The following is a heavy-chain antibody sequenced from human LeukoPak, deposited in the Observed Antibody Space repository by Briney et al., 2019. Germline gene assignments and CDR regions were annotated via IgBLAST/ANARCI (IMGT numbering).Heavy chain of an antibody. CDR3: STFADDGY. J-gene: IGHJ4*02. Sequence: PGGSLRLSCAASGFTFSNAWMSWVRQAPGKGLEWVGRIKSKKEGVKPGYATPVKGRFTISRDDSKNTVYLQMNGLKTEDTALYYCSTFADDGYWGQGTLVTVSS. D-gene: IGHD3-16*01. CDR1: GFTFSNAW. V-gene: IGHV3-15*01. CDR2: IKSKKEGVKP.